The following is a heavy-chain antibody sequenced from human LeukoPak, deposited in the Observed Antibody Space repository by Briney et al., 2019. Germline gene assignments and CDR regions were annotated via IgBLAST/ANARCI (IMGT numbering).Heavy chain of an antibody. CDR3: ARQDTFDI. CDR2: IYTGGNT. Sequence: GGSLRLSCAASGFTVSRNFMNWVRQAPGKGLEWVSVIYTGGNTYYADSVKGRFTIYRDNSKNTLYLQMNSLRVEDTAVYYCARQDTFDIWGQGTMVTVSS. J-gene: IGHJ3*02. V-gene: IGHV3-66*02. CDR1: GFTVSRNF.